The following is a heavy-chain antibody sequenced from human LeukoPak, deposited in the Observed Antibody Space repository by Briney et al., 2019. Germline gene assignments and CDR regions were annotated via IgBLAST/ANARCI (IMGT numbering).Heavy chain of an antibody. CDR2: MNPNSGNT. Sequence: GASVKVSCKASGYTFTSYDINWVRQATGQGLEWMGWMNPNSGNTGYAQKFQGRVTITRNTSISTAYMELSSLRSEDTAVYYCARKIIAAAGRLFDIWGQGTMVTVSS. CDR3: ARKIIAAAGRLFDI. V-gene: IGHV1-8*03. J-gene: IGHJ3*02. D-gene: IGHD6-13*01. CDR1: GYTFTSYD.